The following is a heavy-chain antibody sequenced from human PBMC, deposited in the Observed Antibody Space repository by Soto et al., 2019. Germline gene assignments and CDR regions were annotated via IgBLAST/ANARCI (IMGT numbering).Heavy chain of an antibody. J-gene: IGHJ4*02. Sequence: GASVKVSCKASGYTFTNYYMHWVRQAPGQGLEWMGIIYPSGGSTRNAQKFQGRVTMTRDTSTSTVYMELSSLRSEDTAVYYCARDSSGPMEYWGRGTLVTVSS. D-gene: IGHD3-10*01. V-gene: IGHV1-46*01. CDR1: GYTFTNYY. CDR3: ARDSSGPMEY. CDR2: IYPSGGST.